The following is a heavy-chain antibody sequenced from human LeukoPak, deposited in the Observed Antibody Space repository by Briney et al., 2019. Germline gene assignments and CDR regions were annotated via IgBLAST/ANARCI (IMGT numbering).Heavy chain of an antibody. CDR1: GGSISSYC. CDR2: IYTSATT. Sequence: SETLSLTCTVSGGSISSYCWSWIRQPAGQGLEWIWRIYTSATTTSNPSLKSRVTMSVDTSKNKFSLKLSSVTAAHTAVYYCARGDYSKSLNFDYWGQGTLVTVSS. CDR3: ARGDYSKSLNFDY. J-gene: IGHJ4*02. D-gene: IGHD4-11*01. V-gene: IGHV4-4*07.